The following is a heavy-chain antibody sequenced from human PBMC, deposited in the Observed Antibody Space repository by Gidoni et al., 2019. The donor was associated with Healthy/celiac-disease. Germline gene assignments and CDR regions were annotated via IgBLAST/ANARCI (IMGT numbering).Heavy chain of an antibody. CDR2: IIPIFGTA. J-gene: IGHJ6*02. CDR3: AREGDGYKISYYYYYGMDV. CDR1: GGTFSSYA. Sequence: QVQLVQSGAEVKKPGSSVKVSCKASGGTFSSYAISWVRQAPGQGLEWMGGIIPIFGTANYAQKFQGRVTITADKSTSTAYMELSSLRSEDTAVYYCAREGDGYKISYYYYYGMDVWGQGTTVTVSS. V-gene: IGHV1-69*06. D-gene: IGHD5-12*01.